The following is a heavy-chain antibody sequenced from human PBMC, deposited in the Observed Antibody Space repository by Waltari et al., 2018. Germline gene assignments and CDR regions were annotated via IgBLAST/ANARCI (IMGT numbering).Heavy chain of an antibody. Sequence: EVRLVESGGGSVQPGESLRLSCVVSGFTFDNFWMHWVRQVPGKGLMWVSRINPDGTETTYADSVKGRFTMSRDNSRNTLYLEMTGLRVDDSAVYYCARGPFSYSSGTQSHWGRGALVTVSS. CDR3: ARGPFSYSSGTQSH. V-gene: IGHV3-74*01. CDR2: INPDGTET. D-gene: IGHD1-7*01. J-gene: IGHJ4*02. CDR1: GFTFDNFW.